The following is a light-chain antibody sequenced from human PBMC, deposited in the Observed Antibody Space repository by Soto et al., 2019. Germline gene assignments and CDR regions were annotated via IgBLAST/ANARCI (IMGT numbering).Light chain of an antibody. Sequence: QSALTQPASVSGSPGQSITISCTGTSSDVGGYNYVSWYQQHPGKAPKLMIYDVSNRPSGVSNRFSGSKSGNTASLTISGLQAEDEAAYYCRSYTSSSTLGVFGTGTKLTVL. CDR2: DVS. CDR1: SSDVGGYNY. V-gene: IGLV2-14*01. CDR3: RSYTSSSTLGV. J-gene: IGLJ1*01.